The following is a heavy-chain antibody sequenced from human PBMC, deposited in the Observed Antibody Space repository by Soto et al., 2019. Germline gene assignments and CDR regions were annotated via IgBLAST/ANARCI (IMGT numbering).Heavy chain of an antibody. CDR1: GFTFSNAW. D-gene: IGHD3-3*01. Sequence: EVQLVESGGGLVKPGGSLRLSCAASGFTFSNAWMSWVRQAPGKGLEWVGRIKSKTDGGTTDYAAPVKGRFTISRDDSKNTLYLQMNSLKTEDTAVYYCTTDVDDFWSGYLTDYWGQGTLVTVSS. CDR3: TTDVDDFWSGYLTDY. V-gene: IGHV3-15*01. J-gene: IGHJ4*02. CDR2: IKSKTDGGTT.